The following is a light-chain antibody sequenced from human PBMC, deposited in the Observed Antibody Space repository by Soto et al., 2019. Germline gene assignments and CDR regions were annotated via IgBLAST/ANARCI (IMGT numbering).Light chain of an antibody. V-gene: IGKV3-20*01. J-gene: IGKJ5*01. Sequence: EVVLTQSPGTLSLSPGERATLSCRTSQSVSSNYLVWYQQSPGQAPRLLIYAASSRATGIPDRFSGSGSGTDFTLTITSLEPEDFAVYYCQQYDNSPITFGQGTRLEI. CDR1: QSVSSNY. CDR3: QQYDNSPIT. CDR2: AAS.